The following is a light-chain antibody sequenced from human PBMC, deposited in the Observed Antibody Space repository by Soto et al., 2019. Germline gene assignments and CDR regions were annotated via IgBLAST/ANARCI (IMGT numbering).Light chain of an antibody. CDR2: GAS. CDR1: QSVSSSY. J-gene: IGKJ2*01. Sequence: EIVLTQSPGNLSLSPGERATLSCRASQSVSSSYLAWYQQKPGQAPKLLIYGASSRATGIPDSFSGSGSGTDFTLTISRLEPEDFAVYYCQQYGSSSGYTFGQGTKLEIK. V-gene: IGKV3-20*01. CDR3: QQYGSSSGYT.